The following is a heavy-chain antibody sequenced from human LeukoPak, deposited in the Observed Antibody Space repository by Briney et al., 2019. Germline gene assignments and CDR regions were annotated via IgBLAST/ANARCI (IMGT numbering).Heavy chain of an antibody. Sequence: ASVKVSCKASGYTFTNYGISWVRQAPGQGLEWMGWISAYNGNTNYAQKLQGRVTMTTDTSTSTAYMELRSLRSDDTAVYYCARVPPPFSITMIVVVTDYWGQGTLVTVSS. CDR3: ARVPPPFSITMIVVVTDY. D-gene: IGHD3-22*01. CDR2: ISAYNGNT. J-gene: IGHJ4*02. CDR1: GYTFTNYG. V-gene: IGHV1-18*01.